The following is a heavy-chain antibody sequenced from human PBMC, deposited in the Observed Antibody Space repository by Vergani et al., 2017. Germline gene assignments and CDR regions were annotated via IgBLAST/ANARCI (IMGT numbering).Heavy chain of an antibody. D-gene: IGHD2-15*01. Sequence: QVKLQESGPGLVKPSQTLSLTCTVSGGSISSGGYYWSWIRQPAGKGREWIGHIHTGGSTDLNPSFKSRVSISVDTSKSQFSLKLNSVTVADTAVYYCARSRPYSTSGSCPAIWGQGTLVTVSS. CDR2: IHTGGST. CDR3: ARSRPYSTSGSCPAI. V-gene: IGHV4-61*02. J-gene: IGHJ4*02. CDR1: GGSISSGGYY.